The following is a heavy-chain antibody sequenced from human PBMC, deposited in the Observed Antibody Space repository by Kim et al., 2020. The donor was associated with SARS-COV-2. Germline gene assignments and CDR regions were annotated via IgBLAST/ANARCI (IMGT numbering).Heavy chain of an antibody. V-gene: IGHV1-18*01. Sequence: ASVKVSCKASGYTFTSYGISWVRQAPGQGLEWMGWISAYNGNTNYAQKLQGRVTMTTDTSTSTAYMELRSLRSDDTAVYYCARDHVRGDGGNSYTFHYWGQGTLVTVSS. CDR3: ARDHVRGDGGNSYTFHY. CDR1: GYTFTSYG. D-gene: IGHD2-15*01. J-gene: IGHJ4*02. CDR2: ISAYNGNT.